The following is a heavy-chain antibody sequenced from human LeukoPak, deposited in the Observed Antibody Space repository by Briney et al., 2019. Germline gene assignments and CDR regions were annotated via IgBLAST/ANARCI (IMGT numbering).Heavy chain of an antibody. V-gene: IGHV5-51*01. J-gene: IGHJ4*02. D-gene: IGHD6-13*01. Sequence: GESLKISCRGSGYSFTSYWIGWVRQMPGKGLEGMVIIYPGDSDTRYSASFQGQVTISADKSISTAYLQWSSLKASDTAMYYCARLDYPLAAAGTGTFDYWGQGTLVTVSS. CDR3: ARLDYPLAAAGTGTFDY. CDR1: GYSFTSYW. CDR2: IYPGDSDT.